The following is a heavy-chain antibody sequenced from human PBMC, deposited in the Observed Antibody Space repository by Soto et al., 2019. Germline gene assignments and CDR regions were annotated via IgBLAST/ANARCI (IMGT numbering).Heavy chain of an antibody. Sequence: EVQLVESGGGLVQPGGSLRLSCAASGFTFSSYWMHWVRQAPGKGLVWVSRINSDGSSTSYADSVKGRFTISRDNAKNTLYLQMNSLRAEDTVVYYCARSPGRPAPDYHYGMDVCGQGTTVTVSS. CDR1: GFTFSSYW. CDR2: INSDGSST. CDR3: ARSPGRPAPDYHYGMDV. D-gene: IGHD6-6*01. J-gene: IGHJ6*02. V-gene: IGHV3-74*01.